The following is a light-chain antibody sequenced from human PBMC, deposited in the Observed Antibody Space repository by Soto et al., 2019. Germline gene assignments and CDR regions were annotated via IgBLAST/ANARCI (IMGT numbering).Light chain of an antibody. J-gene: IGKJ2*01. CDR2: GAS. Sequence: EIVMTQSPATLSVSPGERATLSCRASQSVSSNLAWYQQKPGQAPRLLIYGASTRATDIPARFSGSGSGTDFTLTISSLQSEEFAVYYCQQYNSWPPYTFGQGTKLEIK. CDR3: QQYNSWPPYT. V-gene: IGKV3-15*01. CDR1: QSVSSN.